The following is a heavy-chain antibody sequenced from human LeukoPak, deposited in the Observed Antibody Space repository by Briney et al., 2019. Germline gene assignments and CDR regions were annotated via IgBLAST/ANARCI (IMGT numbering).Heavy chain of an antibody. CDR3: ARDRTRDGYNQGRVFDY. J-gene: IGHJ4*02. CDR1: GFTFSSYA. V-gene: IGHV3-30-3*01. CDR2: ISYDGSNK. Sequence: GRSLRLSCAASGFTFSSYAMHWVRQAPGKGLEWVVVISYDGSNKYYADSVKGRFTISRDNSKNTLYLQMNSLRAEDTAVYYRARDRTRDGYNQGRVFDYWGQGTLVTVSS. D-gene: IGHD5-24*01.